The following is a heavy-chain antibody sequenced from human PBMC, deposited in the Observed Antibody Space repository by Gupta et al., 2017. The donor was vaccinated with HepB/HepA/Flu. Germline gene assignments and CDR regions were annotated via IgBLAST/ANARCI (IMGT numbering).Heavy chain of an antibody. J-gene: IGHJ4*02. Sequence: DVHLVESGGGLVQPGRSLHPYCAASGFSFSDHYMDWFRQAPGKGLEWVGRSRNKANSYTTEYAACVKGRFTISRDDSKNSLYLQMNSLKTEDTAVYYCARDLTGTFYNYWGQGTLVTVSS. CDR1: GFSFSDHY. V-gene: IGHV3-72*01. CDR3: ARDLTGTFYNY. CDR2: SRNKANSYTT. D-gene: IGHD1-26*01.